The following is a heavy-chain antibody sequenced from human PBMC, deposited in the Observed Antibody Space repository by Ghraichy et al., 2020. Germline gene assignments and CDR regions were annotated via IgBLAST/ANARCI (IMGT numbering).Heavy chain of an antibody. D-gene: IGHD5-18*01. CDR2: ISSSSSYI. J-gene: IGHJ6*02. V-gene: IGHV3-21*01. CDR1: GFTFSSYS. CDR3: ARAGTAMVYYYYGMDV. Sequence: GGSLRLSCAASGFTFSSYSMNWVRQAPGKGLEWVSSISSSSSYIYYADSVKGRFTISRDNAKNSLYLQMNSLRAEDTAVYYCARAGTAMVYYYYGMDVWGQGTTVTVSS.